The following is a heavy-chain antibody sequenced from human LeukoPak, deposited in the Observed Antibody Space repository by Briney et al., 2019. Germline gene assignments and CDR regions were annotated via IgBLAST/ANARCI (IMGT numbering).Heavy chain of an antibody. CDR1: GFTFSSYW. J-gene: IGHJ4*01. V-gene: IGHV3-21*04. Sequence: GGCLRLSCAASGFTFSSYWMSWVRQAPGKGLEWVSSISSSSSYIYYADSVKGRFTISRDNSRNTVYLQMNSLRVADTALYFCARENIFDFWGQGTLVTVSS. CDR3: ARENIFDF. CDR2: ISSSSSYI. D-gene: IGHD2/OR15-2a*01.